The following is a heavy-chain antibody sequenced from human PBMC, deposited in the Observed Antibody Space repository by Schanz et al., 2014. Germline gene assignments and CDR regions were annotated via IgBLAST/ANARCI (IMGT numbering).Heavy chain of an antibody. CDR2: INPSGGST. Sequence: QLMQSGSEVRKPGASVKVSCKASGYIFGSHGMTWVRQAPGQGPELMGIINPSGGSTSYAQKFQGRVTMTRDTSTSTVYMELSSLRSEDTAVYYCARDGEAAADCDYWGQGTLVTVSS. D-gene: IGHD6-13*01. V-gene: IGHV1-46*03. J-gene: IGHJ4*02. CDR1: GYIFGSHG. CDR3: ARDGEAAADCDY.